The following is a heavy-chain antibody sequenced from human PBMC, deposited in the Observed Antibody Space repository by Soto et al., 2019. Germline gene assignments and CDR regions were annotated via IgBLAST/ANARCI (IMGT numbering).Heavy chain of an antibody. CDR3: ARGPLSPLRSANFWSGYPLSTHWFDP. V-gene: IGHV4-34*01. D-gene: IGHD3-3*01. Sequence: PSETLSLTCAVYGGSFSGYYWSWIRQPPGKGLEWIGEINHSGSTNYNPSLKSRGTISVDTSKNQFSLKLSAVTAADTAVYYCARGPLSPLRSANFWSGYPLSTHWFDPWGQGTLVTVSS. CDR1: GGSFSGYY. J-gene: IGHJ5*02. CDR2: INHSGST.